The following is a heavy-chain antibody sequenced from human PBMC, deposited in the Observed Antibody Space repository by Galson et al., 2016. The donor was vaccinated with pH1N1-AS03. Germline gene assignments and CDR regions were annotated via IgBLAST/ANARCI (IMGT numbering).Heavy chain of an antibody. CDR1: GYIFTGFY. J-gene: IGHJ6*02. Sequence: SGYIFTGFYVHWVRQAPGQGLEWMGWINPKSGVTNYAQKFQAWVTMTRDTSSSTAYMELSGLKSDDTAVYYCARDTRGPCTSSTCPTAYYFGMDVWGQGTTVIVSS. CDR3: ARDTRGPCTSSTCPTAYYFGMDV. CDR2: INPKSGVT. D-gene: IGHD2-2*01. V-gene: IGHV1-2*04.